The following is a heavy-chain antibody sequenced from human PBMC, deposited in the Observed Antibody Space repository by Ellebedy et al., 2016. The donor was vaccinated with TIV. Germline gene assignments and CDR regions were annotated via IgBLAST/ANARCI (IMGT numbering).Heavy chain of an antibody. Sequence: MPSETLSLTFAVPGGSMRSGGYSWSWMLQLPGKGLEWIAYLFPSGSTYYNPSLTSRVTILVDRSKNQFSLKLTSVTAADTAVYYCSRVHDEPYYSYGIDVWGKGTTVTVSS. J-gene: IGHJ6*04. CDR2: LFPSGST. D-gene: IGHD1-1*01. CDR3: SRVHDEPYYSYGIDV. V-gene: IGHV4-30-2*01. CDR1: GGSMRSGGYS.